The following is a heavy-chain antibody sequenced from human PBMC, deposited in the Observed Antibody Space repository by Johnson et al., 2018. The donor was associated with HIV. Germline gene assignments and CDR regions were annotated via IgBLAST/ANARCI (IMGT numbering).Heavy chain of an antibody. CDR1: GFTFSSYD. D-gene: IGHD1-26*01. J-gene: IGHJ3*02. V-gene: IGHV3-13*01. CDR3: ARRYSGSYGAFDI. CDR2: IGTAGDT. Sequence: VQLVESGGGLVQPGGSLRLSCAVSGFTFSSYDMHWVRQTTGKGLESVSGIGTAGDTYYPGSVKGRFTISRENAKNSLYLQMNSLRAEDTAVYYCARRYSGSYGAFDIWGQGTMVTVSS.